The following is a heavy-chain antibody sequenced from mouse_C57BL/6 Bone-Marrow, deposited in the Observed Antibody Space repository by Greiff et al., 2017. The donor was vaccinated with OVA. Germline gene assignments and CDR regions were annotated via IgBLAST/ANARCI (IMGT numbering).Heavy chain of an antibody. D-gene: IGHD1-1*02. V-gene: IGHV14-4*01. CDR1: GFNIKDDY. J-gene: IGHJ2*01. CDR3: TTGPRGGDNYEDY. Sequence: VQLQQSGAELVRPGASVKLSCTASGFNIKDDYMHWVKQRPEQGLEWIGWIDPENGDTEYASKFQGKATITADTSSNPAYLQLSSLTSEDTAVYYCTTGPRGGDNYEDYWGHGTTLTFSS. CDR2: IDPENGDT.